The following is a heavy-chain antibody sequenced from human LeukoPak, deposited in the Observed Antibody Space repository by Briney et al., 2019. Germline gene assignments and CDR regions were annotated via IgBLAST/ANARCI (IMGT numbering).Heavy chain of an antibody. CDR1: GGSISSSSYY. D-gene: IGHD6-13*01. V-gene: IGHV3-23*01. CDR2: ITGNAGSL. Sequence: ETLSLTCTVSGGSISSSSYYWGWIRQPPGKGLEWVSAITGNAGSLYHADSVKGRFTISRSNSKNTLSLQMDSPKVDDTAVYYCARLGSTWYPDSWGQGTLVTVSS. J-gene: IGHJ5*02. CDR3: ARLGSTWYPDS.